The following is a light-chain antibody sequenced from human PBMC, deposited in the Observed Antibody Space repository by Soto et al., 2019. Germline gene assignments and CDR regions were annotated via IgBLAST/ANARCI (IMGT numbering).Light chain of an antibody. CDR3: QHYNSYSEA. CDR2: GAS. CDR1: QGISSY. J-gene: IGKJ5*01. Sequence: DIQLTQSPSFLSASVGDRVTITCRASQGISSYLAWFQQKPGRAPNLLIYGASTLQSGVPSRFSGSGSGTDFTLTISSLQPDDVATYYCQHYNSYSEAFGQGTRLEIK. V-gene: IGKV1-9*01.